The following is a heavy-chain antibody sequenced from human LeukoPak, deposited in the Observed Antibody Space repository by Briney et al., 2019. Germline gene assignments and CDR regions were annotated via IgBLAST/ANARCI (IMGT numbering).Heavy chain of an antibody. V-gene: IGHV4-4*07. J-gene: IGHJ4*02. D-gene: IGHD3-22*01. CDR1: GGSISSYY. CDR3: ARGGSSGYYYG. Sequence: SEALSLTCTVSGGSISSYYWSWIRQPAGKGLEWIGRLYTSGSTNYNPSLKSRVTMSVDTSKNQFSLKLTSMTAADTAVYYCARGGSSGYYYGWGQGTLVTVSS. CDR2: LYTSGST.